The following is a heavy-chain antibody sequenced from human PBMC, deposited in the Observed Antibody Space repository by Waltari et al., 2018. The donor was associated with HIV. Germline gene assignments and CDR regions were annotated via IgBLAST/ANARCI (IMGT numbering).Heavy chain of an antibody. D-gene: IGHD3-22*01. J-gene: IGHJ5*02. CDR1: GYIFTHFG. CDR3: AKSTYYYDNTDRWFDP. V-gene: IGHV1-18*01. CDR2: VSTHNENK. Sequence: VQLLQSGAEVKEPGASVRVSCKASGYIFTHFGISWERQAPGQGLEWMGWVSTHNENKMYAPKLKGRVTMTADTSTNTAYMELRSLISDDSAMYYCAKSTYYYDNTDRWFDPWGQGTLVTVSS.